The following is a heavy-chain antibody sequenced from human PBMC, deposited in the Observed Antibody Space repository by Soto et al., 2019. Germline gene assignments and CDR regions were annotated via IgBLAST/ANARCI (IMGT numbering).Heavy chain of an antibody. V-gene: IGHV1-24*01. J-gene: IGHJ3*02. CDR2: FDPEDGET. Sequence: GASVKVSCKVSGYTLTELSMHWVRQAPGKGFEWMGGFDPEDGETIYAQKFQGRVTMTEDTSTDTAYMELSSLRSEDTAVYYCATVTIYDILTGPDAFDIWGQGTMVTVSS. CDR3: ATVTIYDILTGPDAFDI. D-gene: IGHD3-9*01. CDR1: GYTLTELS.